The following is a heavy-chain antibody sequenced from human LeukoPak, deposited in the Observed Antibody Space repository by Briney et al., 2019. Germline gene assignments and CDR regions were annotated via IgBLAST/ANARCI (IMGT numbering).Heavy chain of an antibody. D-gene: IGHD5-24*01. J-gene: IGHJ4*02. CDR2: IRYVGSNK. CDR3: AREIEMATTRGLNY. V-gene: IGHV3-30*02. CDR1: GFNFTSYG. Sequence: GGSLRLSCAASGFNFTSYGMHLVRQAPGKGLEWVAFIRYVGSNKYYADSVKGRFTIFRDNSKNTFDMQMNSRRAEDTAVYYCAREIEMATTRGLNYWGQGTLVTVSS.